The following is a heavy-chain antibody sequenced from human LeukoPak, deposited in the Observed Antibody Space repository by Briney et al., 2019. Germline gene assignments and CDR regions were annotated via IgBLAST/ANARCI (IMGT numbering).Heavy chain of an antibody. CDR1: GAPLNTDNC. V-gene: IGHV4-39*01. CDR3: ARHQTCVVGLKY. J-gene: IGHJ4*02. D-gene: IGHD2-15*01. Sequence: KASETLSLTCTVSGAPLNTDNCRAWVRQVPGGGLQWIGSVHYDGRTFYNPSLKSRVTLSSDTSRNEFSMKLTSVTAADTAVYFCARHQTCVVGLKYWGQGARVTVSS. CDR2: VHYDGRT.